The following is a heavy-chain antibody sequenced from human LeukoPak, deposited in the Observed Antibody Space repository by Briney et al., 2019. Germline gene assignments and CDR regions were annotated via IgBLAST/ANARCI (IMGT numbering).Heavy chain of an antibody. Sequence: PGGPLRLSGAASGFTFSGYSMNWVRQSPGKGLEWFSSISISSSYIYYADSVQGRFTISRDNDKNSLYLQMISLRAEDTAVYYCAREDCSGGSCYSSEAFDIWGQGTMVTVPS. J-gene: IGHJ3*02. V-gene: IGHV3-21*01. CDR2: ISISSSYI. CDR1: GFTFSGYS. D-gene: IGHD2-15*01. CDR3: AREDCSGGSCYSSEAFDI.